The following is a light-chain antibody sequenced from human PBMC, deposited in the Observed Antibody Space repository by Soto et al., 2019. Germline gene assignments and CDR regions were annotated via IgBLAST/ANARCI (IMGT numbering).Light chain of an antibody. CDR3: STYTISITWL. J-gene: IGLJ3*02. CDR2: GVS. CDR1: SSDA. V-gene: IGLV2-14*01. Sequence: QSALTQPASVSGSPGQSITISCTGTSSDAVSWYQVHPDKAPKLLIYGVSNRPSGVSSRFSGSKSGNTASLTISGLQAEDDADYYCSTYTISITWLFGGGTKVTV.